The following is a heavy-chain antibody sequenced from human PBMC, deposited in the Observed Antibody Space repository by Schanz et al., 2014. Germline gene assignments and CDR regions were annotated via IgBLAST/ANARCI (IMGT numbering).Heavy chain of an antibody. CDR3: TRELSGDTGVVVRYYYYGMDV. V-gene: IGHV1-3*01. Sequence: QVQLVQSGAEVKKPGASVKVSCKASGYTFTSYSIHWVRQAPGQGLEWMGWINVGNGNMKYSQKLQGRVTITSDTSAYTANMELTSLRSEDTAVYFCTRELSGDTGVVVRYYYYGMDVWGRGTTVTVSS. CDR2: INVGNGNM. CDR1: GYTFTSYS. J-gene: IGHJ6*02. D-gene: IGHD2-8*02.